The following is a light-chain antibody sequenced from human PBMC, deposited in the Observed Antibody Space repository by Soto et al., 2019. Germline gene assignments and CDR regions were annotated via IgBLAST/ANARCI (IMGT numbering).Light chain of an antibody. J-gene: IGKJ1*01. CDR1: QSISSF. V-gene: IGKV1-39*01. Sequence: DIQMTQSPSSLSASVGDRVTITCRASQSISSFLNWYQQKPGKAPKLLIYAASSLQSGVPSRFSGRGSDTDFTLTISSLQPEDFATYYCQQTFSTLWTFGQGTKVEIK. CDR3: QQTFSTLWT. CDR2: AAS.